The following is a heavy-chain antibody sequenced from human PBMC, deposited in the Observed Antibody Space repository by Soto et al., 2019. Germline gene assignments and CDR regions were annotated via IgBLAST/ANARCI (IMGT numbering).Heavy chain of an antibody. J-gene: IGHJ5*02. V-gene: IGHV3-9*01. CDR3: AKGQMVAATTFDP. CDR1: GFTFDDYA. Sequence: EVQLVESGGGLVQPGRSLRLSCAASGFTFDDYAMHWVRQAPGNCLEWVSGMSWNSGSIGYADSVKGRFTISRDNAKNTLYLQMNSLRAEDTALYYCAKGQMVAATTFDPWGQGTLVTVSS. D-gene: IGHD2-15*01. CDR2: MSWNSGSI.